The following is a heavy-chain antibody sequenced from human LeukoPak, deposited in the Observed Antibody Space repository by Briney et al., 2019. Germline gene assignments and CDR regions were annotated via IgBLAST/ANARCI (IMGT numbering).Heavy chain of an antibody. V-gene: IGHV3-11*01. CDR2: MSGRGSTI. CDR3: VRDNWGFDS. J-gene: IGHJ4*01. D-gene: IGHD7-27*01. CDR1: GFIFSDYY. Sequence: PGGSLRLSCAASGFIFSDYYMTWIRQAPGKGLEWVSHMSGRGSTIYYAGSVKGRFTVSRDNAHNSLHLQMNNLRAEDTAIYYCVRDNWGFDSWGHGTLVTVSS.